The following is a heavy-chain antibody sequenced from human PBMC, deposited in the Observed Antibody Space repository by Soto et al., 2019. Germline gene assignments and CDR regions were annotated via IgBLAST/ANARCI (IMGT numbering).Heavy chain of an antibody. V-gene: IGHV1-3*01. D-gene: IGHD3-9*01. CDR2: INAANGNT. CDR1: GYTFADYI. Sequence: QAQLVQSGAEVRKPGASIKVSCGTSGYTFADYILHWVRLAPGQGLEWMGWINAANGNTRYSKKLQGRLTITRDTSAGTAYMELTSLTPEDSAVYYCARDRLDIAILRYLDAFDIWGQGTMVTVSS. J-gene: IGHJ3*02. CDR3: ARDRLDIAILRYLDAFDI.